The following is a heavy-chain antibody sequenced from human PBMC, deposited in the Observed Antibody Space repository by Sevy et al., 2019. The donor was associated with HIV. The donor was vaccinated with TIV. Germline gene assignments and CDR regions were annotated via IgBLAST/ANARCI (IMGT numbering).Heavy chain of an antibody. D-gene: IGHD5-12*01. V-gene: IGHV4-59*01. CDR3: ARAPPVRSGDDSLNWFDP. J-gene: IGHJ5*02. Sequence: SETLSLTCTVSGGPISSYYWIWIRQPPGKKLEWIGYIHYSGSTKYNPSLNSRVTMSVDTSKNQFSLKLTSVTAADTAVNYCARAPPVRSGDDSLNWFDPWGQGTLVTVSS. CDR2: IHYSGST. CDR1: GGPISSYY.